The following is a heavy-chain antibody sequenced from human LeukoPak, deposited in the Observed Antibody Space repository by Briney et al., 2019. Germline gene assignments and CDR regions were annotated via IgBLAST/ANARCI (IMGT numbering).Heavy chain of an antibody. J-gene: IGHJ4*02. CDR1: GGSFSGYY. CDR3: ARRTPCGGTSSRSDY. Sequence: SETLSLTCAVYGGSFSGYYWSWIRQPPGKGLEWIGEINHSGSTNYNPSLKSRVTISVDTSKNQFSLKLSSVTAADTAVYYCARRTPCGGTSSRSDYWGQGTLVTVSS. CDR2: INHSGST. D-gene: IGHD1-14*01. V-gene: IGHV4-34*01.